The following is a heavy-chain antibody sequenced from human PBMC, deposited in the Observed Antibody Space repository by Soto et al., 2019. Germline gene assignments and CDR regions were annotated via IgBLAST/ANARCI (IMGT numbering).Heavy chain of an antibody. CDR3: AKDWVLFGVGVTGFDY. CDR1: GFTCSSSG. J-gene: IGHJ4*02. D-gene: IGHD1-26*01. V-gene: IGHV3-30*18. CDR2: MSYDGSDE. Sequence: QVQLVESGGGVVQPGRSLRLSCAASGFTCSSSGMHWVRQAPGKGLQWMAFMSYDGSDEYYADSVKGRFTISRDNSRNTLYLQMNSLGAEDTAVYYCAKDWVLFGVGVTGFDYWGQGTLVTVSS.